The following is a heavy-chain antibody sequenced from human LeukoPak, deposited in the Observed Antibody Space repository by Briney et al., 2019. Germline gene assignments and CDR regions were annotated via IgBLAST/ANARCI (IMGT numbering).Heavy chain of an antibody. CDR3: AKVVAGNIDYYFDY. V-gene: IGHV3-23*01. J-gene: IGHJ4*02. Sequence: GGSLRLSCAASGFTFSNYAMSWVRQAPGKGLEWVAGISGTGGSTHYADSVKGRFTISRDNSKNTVYLQMRNLGVEHTAVYYCAKVVAGNIDYYFDYWGQGILVAVSS. D-gene: IGHD2/OR15-2a*01. CDR2: ISGTGGST. CDR1: GFTFSNYA.